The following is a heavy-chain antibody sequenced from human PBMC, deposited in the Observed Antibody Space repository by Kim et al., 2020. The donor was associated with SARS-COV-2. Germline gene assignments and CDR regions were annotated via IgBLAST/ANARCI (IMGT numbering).Heavy chain of an antibody. D-gene: IGHD6-19*01. CDR2: ISGSGGST. V-gene: IGHV3-23*01. CDR1: GFTFSSYA. CDR3: AKDPYSSGWYPAGYYGMDV. J-gene: IGHJ6*02. Sequence: GGSLRLSCAASGFTFSSYAMSWVRQAPGKGLEWVSAISGSGGSTYYADSVKGRFTISRDNSKNTLYLQMNSLRAEDTAVYYCAKDPYSSGWYPAGYYGMDVWGQGTTVTVSS.